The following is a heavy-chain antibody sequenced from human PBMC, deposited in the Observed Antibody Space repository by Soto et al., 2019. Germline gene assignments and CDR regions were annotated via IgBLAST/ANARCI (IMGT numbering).Heavy chain of an antibody. CDR3: ARDCSGGSCYFDY. CDR2: VSYDGRDE. Sequence: QVQLVESGGGVVQPGRSLRLSCAVSGFTCSSDGMHWVRQAPGKGLEWVAGVSYDGRDEFYADSVKGRFTISRDNSKSKLFLQMNSLRVEDTAVYYCARDCSGGSCYFDYWGQGTQVPVSS. J-gene: IGHJ4*02. V-gene: IGHV3-30*03. D-gene: IGHD2-15*01. CDR1: GFTCSSDG.